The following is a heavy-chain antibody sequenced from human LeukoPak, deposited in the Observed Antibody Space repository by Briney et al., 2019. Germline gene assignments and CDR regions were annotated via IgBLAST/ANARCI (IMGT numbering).Heavy chain of an antibody. CDR2: LKQDGSEK. CDR1: RFTFRNNW. Sequence: PGGSLRLSCAASRFTFRNNWMSWVRQAPGKGLEWVANLKQDGSEKNYVDSVKGRFIISRDNAKNSLYLQMNSLRAEDTAVYYCARETPDSSGWDWGQGTLVTVSS. V-gene: IGHV3-7*01. CDR3: ARETPDSSGWD. D-gene: IGHD6-19*01. J-gene: IGHJ4*02.